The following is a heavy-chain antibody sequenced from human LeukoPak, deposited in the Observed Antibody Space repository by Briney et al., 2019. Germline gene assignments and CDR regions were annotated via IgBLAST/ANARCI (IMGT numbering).Heavy chain of an antibody. Sequence: PGGSLRLSCAASGFTFSSYAMSWVRQAPGKGLEWVSAISGSGGSTYYADSVKGRFTISRDNAKNTLYLQMNSLRAEDTAVYYCARGRSNRYSGYDLSYYYYYMDVWGKGTTVTISS. CDR3: ARGRSNRYSGYDLSYYYYYMDV. J-gene: IGHJ6*03. CDR1: GFTFSSYA. V-gene: IGHV3-23*01. D-gene: IGHD5-12*01. CDR2: ISGSGGST.